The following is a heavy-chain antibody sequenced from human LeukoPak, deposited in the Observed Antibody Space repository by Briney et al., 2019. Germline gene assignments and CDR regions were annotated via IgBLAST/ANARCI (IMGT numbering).Heavy chain of an antibody. CDR2: IRYDGSNR. CDR3: AKGGYSYDSSGHNYFGY. CDR1: GFTFTSYG. D-gene: IGHD3-22*01. V-gene: IGHV3-30*02. Sequence: GGSLRLSCAASGFTFTSYGMHWVRQAPGKGLEWVAFIRYDGSNRNYADSVKGRFTISRDNSRNTLYLQMNSLRAEDTAVYYCAKGGYSYDSSGHNYFGYWGQGTLVTVSS. J-gene: IGHJ4*02.